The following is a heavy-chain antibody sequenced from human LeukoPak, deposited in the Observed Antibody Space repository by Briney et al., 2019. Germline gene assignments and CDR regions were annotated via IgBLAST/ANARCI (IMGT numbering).Heavy chain of an antibody. D-gene: IGHD4-17*01. Sequence: GGSLRLPCAASGFTVGSNYLSWVRQAPGKGLEWVSKISRGSSSIYYADSVKGRFTISRDNARNSVFLQMNSLRDEDTAVYYCARGATVTSPFDYWGQGTLVTVSS. CDR2: ISRGSSSI. V-gene: IGHV3-48*02. CDR1: GFTVGSNY. CDR3: ARGATVTSPFDY. J-gene: IGHJ4*02.